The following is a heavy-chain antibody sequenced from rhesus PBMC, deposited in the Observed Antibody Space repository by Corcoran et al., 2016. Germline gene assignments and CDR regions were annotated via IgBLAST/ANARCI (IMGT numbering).Heavy chain of an antibody. J-gene: IGHJ4*01. Sequence: QVQLVQSGAEVKKPGASVKVSCKASGFTFGSYAINWVRQAPGQGLEWMGVIIPLVGITNYAEKFQGRVMITAETSTSTAYMELSSLRSEDTAVYYCASDPPHDYGSSYGNYWGQGVLVTVSS. CDR2: IIPLVGIT. V-gene: IGHV1-198*02. CDR3: ASDPPHDYGSSYGNY. CDR1: GFTFGSYA. D-gene: IGHD4-29*01.